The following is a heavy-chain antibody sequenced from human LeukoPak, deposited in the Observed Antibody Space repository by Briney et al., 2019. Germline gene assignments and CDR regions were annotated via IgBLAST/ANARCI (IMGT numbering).Heavy chain of an antibody. V-gene: IGHV1-69*06. CDR2: IIPIFGTA. CDR3: ARGRFSTGYSSGWHDLNYYYMDV. CDR1: GGTFSSYA. D-gene: IGHD6-19*01. J-gene: IGHJ6*03. Sequence: ASVKVSCKASGGTFSSYAISWVRQAPGQGLEWMGGIIPIFGTANYAQKFQGRVTITADKSTSTAYMELSSLRSEDTAVYYCARGRFSTGYSSGWHDLNYYYMDVWGKGTTVTVSS.